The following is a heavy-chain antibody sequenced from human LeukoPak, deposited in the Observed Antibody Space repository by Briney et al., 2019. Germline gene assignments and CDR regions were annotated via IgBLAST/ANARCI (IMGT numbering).Heavy chain of an antibody. CDR2: ISSGSSYI. J-gene: IGHJ4*02. Sequence: GGSLRLSCAASGFVFSSYSTNWVRQAPGKGLEWVSSISSGSSYIYYADSVKGRFTISRDNAKNSLYLQMNSLRAEDTAVSYCARVIYGSGSYYNGLTFDYWGQGTLVTVSS. V-gene: IGHV3-21*01. D-gene: IGHD3-10*01. CDR3: ARVIYGSGSYYNGLTFDY. CDR1: GFVFSSYS.